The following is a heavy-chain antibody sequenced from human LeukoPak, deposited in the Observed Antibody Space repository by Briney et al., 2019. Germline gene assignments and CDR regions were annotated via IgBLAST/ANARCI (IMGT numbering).Heavy chain of an antibody. Sequence: GGSLRLSCAASGFTFSSYSMNWVRQAPGKGLEWVSSISSSSSYIYYADSVKGRFTISRDNAKNSLYLQMNSLRAEDTAVYYYARGRGYSYGYYFDYWGQGTLVTVSS. V-gene: IGHV3-21*01. CDR3: ARGRGYSYGYYFDY. CDR2: ISSSSSYI. D-gene: IGHD5-18*01. CDR1: GFTFSSYS. J-gene: IGHJ4*02.